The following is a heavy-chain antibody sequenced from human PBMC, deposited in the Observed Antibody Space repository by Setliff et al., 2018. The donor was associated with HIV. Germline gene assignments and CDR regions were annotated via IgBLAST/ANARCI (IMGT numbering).Heavy chain of an antibody. D-gene: IGHD3-9*01. CDR3: ARHRYYDILFDP. Sequence: SETLSLTCTVSGGSISTSRYYWGWIRQPPGKGLEWIGSINYRGSTYYNPSLKSRVTVSVDTSKDQFSLRLSSVTAADTAVHYCARHRYYDILFDPWGQGTLVTVSS. CDR1: GGSISTSRYY. CDR2: INYRGST. V-gene: IGHV4-39*01. J-gene: IGHJ5*02.